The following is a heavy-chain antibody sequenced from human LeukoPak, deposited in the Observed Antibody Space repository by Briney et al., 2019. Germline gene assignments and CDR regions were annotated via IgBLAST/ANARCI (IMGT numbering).Heavy chain of an antibody. J-gene: IGHJ5*02. Sequence: SETLSLTCTVSGGSISSYYWSWIRQPPGKGLEWIGYIYYSGSTNYNPSLKSRVTISVDTSKNQFSLKRSSVTAADTAVYYCARNYYDRSGDWFDPWGQGTLVTVFS. D-gene: IGHD3-22*01. CDR3: ARNYYDRSGDWFDP. V-gene: IGHV4-59*01. CDR1: GGSISSYY. CDR2: IYYSGST.